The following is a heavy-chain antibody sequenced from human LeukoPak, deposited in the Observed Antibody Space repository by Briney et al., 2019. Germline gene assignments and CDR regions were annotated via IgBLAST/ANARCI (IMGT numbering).Heavy chain of an antibody. Sequence: GASVKVSCKASGYTFTSYDINWVRQATGQGLEWMGWMNPNSGNTGYAQKFQGRVTITRNTSISTAYMELSGLRSEDTAVYYCARALPPRYYDFWSGSGYYYMDVWGKGTTVTVSS. CDR2: MNPNSGNT. CDR1: GYTFTSYD. V-gene: IGHV1-8*03. D-gene: IGHD3-3*01. CDR3: ARALPPRYYDFWSGSGYYYMDV. J-gene: IGHJ6*03.